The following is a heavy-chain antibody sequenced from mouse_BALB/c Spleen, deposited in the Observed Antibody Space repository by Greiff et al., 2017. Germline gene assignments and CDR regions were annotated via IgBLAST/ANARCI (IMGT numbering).Heavy chain of an antibody. J-gene: IGHJ4*01. Sequence: EVKLLESGAELVRPGALVKLSCKASGFNIKDYYMHWVKQRPEQGLEWIGWIDPENGNTIYDPKFQGKASITADTSSNTAYLQLSSLTSEDTAVYYCARGRGSGDAMDYWGQGTSVTVSS. CDR1: GFNIKDYY. CDR3: ARGRGSGDAMDY. CDR2: IDPENGNT. V-gene: IGHV14-1*02.